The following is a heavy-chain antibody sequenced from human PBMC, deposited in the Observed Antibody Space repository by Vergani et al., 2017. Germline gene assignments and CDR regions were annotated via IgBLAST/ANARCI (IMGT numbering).Heavy chain of an antibody. Sequence: QVQLVQSGAEVKKPGSSVKVSCKASGGTFSSYAISWVRQAPGQGLEWMGRIIPIFGTANYAQKFQGRVTITADESTSTAYMELSSLRSEDTAVYYCAKKWGPNPELSHGTTEGDYWGQGTLVTVSS. CDR1: GGTFSSYA. CDR2: IIPIFGTA. CDR3: AKKWGPNPELSHGTTEGDY. J-gene: IGHJ4*02. V-gene: IGHV1-69*18. D-gene: IGHD3-16*02.